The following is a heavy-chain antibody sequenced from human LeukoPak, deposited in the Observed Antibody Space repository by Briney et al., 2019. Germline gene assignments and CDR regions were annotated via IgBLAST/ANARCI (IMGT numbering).Heavy chain of an antibody. J-gene: IGHJ4*02. V-gene: IGHV4-31*03. CDR3: ASAYYDSSGYYYFDY. CDR2: IYDSGST. Sequence: SETLSLTCTVSGGSISSGGYYWSWIRQHPGKGLEWIGYIYDSGSTYYNASLKSRVTMSVDTSKNQFSLNLNSVTAADTAVYYCASAYYDSSGYYYFDYWGQGTLVTVSS. CDR1: GGSISSGGYY. D-gene: IGHD3-22*01.